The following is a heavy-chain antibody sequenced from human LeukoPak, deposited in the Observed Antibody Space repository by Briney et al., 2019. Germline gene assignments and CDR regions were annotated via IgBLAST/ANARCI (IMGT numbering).Heavy chain of an antibody. V-gene: IGHV1-8*02. J-gene: IGHJ3*02. CDR3: ARDRDYYDSSGYYYMNAFDI. CDR1: GYTFTSYA. Sequence: ASVKVSCKASGYTFTSYAMHWVRQAPGQGLEWMGWMNPNSGNTGYAQKFQGRVTMTRNTSISTAYMELRSLRSDDTAVYYCARDRDYYDSSGYYYMNAFDIWGQGTMVTVSS. CDR2: MNPNSGNT. D-gene: IGHD3-22*01.